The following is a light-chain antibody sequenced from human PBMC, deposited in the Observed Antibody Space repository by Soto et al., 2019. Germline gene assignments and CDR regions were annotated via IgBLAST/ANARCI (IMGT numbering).Light chain of an antibody. CDR2: ENN. V-gene: IGLV1-40*01. CDR1: SSNIGAGYE. J-gene: IGLJ1*01. CDR3: QSYDSSLSGYV. Sequence: QPVLTPPPSVSEAPGQRVTISCTGSSSNIGAGYEAHWYQPVPGTAPKLLIYENNNRPSGVPDRFSGSKSGTSASLAITGLQAEDEAEYYCQSYDSSLSGYVFGTGTKLTVL.